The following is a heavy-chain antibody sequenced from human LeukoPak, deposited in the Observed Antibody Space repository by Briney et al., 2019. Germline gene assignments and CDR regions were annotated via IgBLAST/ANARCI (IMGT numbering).Heavy chain of an antibody. V-gene: IGHV4/OR15-8*02. CDR2: IYHNDTT. J-gene: IGHJ5*02. CDR1: GGSISTSNW. CDR3: ARLYDYVWGNYRPHAGMDP. Sequence: SETLSLTCNVTGGSISTSNWWTWVRQPPGKGLEWIGEIYHNDTTNYNPSLKSRVTISIDKSKNQFSLKVTSVTAADTAVYFCARLYDYVWGNYRPHAGMDPWGQGALVTVSS. D-gene: IGHD3-16*02.